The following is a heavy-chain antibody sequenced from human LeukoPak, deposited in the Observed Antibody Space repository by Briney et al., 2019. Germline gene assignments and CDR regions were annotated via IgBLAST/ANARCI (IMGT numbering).Heavy chain of an antibody. CDR2: IKEDGSDK. V-gene: IGHV3-7*05. CDR1: GITFSSYW. Sequence: GGSLRLSCAASGITFSSYWMSWVRQAPGKGLEWVANIKEDGSDKKYVDSVKGRFTISRDNGKNSLYLQMNSLRAEDTAVYYCARGRGLDVWGQGTTVTVSS. CDR3: ARGRGLDV. J-gene: IGHJ6*02.